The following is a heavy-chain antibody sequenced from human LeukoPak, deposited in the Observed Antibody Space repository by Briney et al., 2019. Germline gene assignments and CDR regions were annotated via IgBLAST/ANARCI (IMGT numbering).Heavy chain of an antibody. CDR2: IYSGGST. Sequence: PGGSLRLSCAASGFTVSSNYMSWVRRAPGQGLEWVSVIYSGGSTYYADSVKGRFTISRDNSKNTLYLQMNSLRAEDTAVYYCARGRSGGYFDYWGQGTLVTVSS. V-gene: IGHV3-53*01. CDR3: ARGRSGGYFDY. J-gene: IGHJ4*02. D-gene: IGHD2-15*01. CDR1: GFTVSSNY.